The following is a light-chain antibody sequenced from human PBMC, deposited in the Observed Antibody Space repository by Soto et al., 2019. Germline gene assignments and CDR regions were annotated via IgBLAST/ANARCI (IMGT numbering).Light chain of an antibody. CDR1: SSNIGSNY. Sequence: QSVLTQPPSVSAAPGQKATISCSGSSSNIGSNYVSWYQQLPGTAPKLLIYDNNKRPSGIPDRISGSKSGTSATLDITGLQTGDEADYYCGTWDTSLTAYVFGSGTKVTVL. CDR2: DNN. V-gene: IGLV1-51*01. J-gene: IGLJ1*01. CDR3: GTWDTSLTAYV.